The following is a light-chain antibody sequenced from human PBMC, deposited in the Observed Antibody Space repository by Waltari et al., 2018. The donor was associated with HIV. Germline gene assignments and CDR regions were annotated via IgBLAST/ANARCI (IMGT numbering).Light chain of an antibody. V-gene: IGLV2-8*01. J-gene: IGLJ2*01. Sequence: QSALTQPPSASGSLGQSVTISCSGTSDDIGGYNYVFWYQQYPAKAPKLLIYEVNKRPSGVPDRFSGSKSLNTASLTVSGLQAEDEAHYFYSSFAGSNTVVFGGGTKLTVL. CDR1: SDDIGGYNY. CDR2: EVN. CDR3: SSFAGSNTVV.